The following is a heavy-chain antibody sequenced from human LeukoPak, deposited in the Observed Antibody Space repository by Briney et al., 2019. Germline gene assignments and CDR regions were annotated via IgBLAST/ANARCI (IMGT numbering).Heavy chain of an antibody. Sequence: SGGSLRLSCAASGLTFSSYTMNWVRQAPGKGLEWVSYISSSSNTIYYADSVKGRFTVSRDNAKNSLYLQMNSLRDEDTAVYYCARGQPSGMDVWGQGTTVTVS. J-gene: IGHJ6*02. V-gene: IGHV3-48*02. CDR3: ARGQPSGMDV. CDR1: GLTFSSYT. CDR2: ISSSSNTI. D-gene: IGHD1-14*01.